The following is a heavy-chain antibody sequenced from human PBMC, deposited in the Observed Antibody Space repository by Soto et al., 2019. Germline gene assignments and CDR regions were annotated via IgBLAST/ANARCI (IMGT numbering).Heavy chain of an antibody. Sequence: EVQMVESGGGLVQPGGSLRLSCAASGFPFSNAWMSWFRQAQVKGLEWVGSIKSKTDGGTTDYAAPVKGRFTISRDDATNTLYLQMNSMKTEDTAVYYCTAGRGGSYYWGQGTLVTVSS. CDR3: TAGRGGSYY. V-gene: IGHV3-15*01. CDR1: GFPFSNAW. J-gene: IGHJ4*02. CDR2: IKSKTDGGTT. D-gene: IGHD1-26*01.